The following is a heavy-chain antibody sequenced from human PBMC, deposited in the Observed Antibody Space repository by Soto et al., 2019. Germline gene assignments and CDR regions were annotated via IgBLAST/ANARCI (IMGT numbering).Heavy chain of an antibody. CDR1: GFTFSSYS. CDR3: ARDSPPRITGTTLDY. CDR2: ISSSSSTI. J-gene: IGHJ4*02. Sequence: EVQLVESGGGLVQPGGSLRLSCAASGFTFSSYSMNWVRQAPGKGLEWVSYISSSSSTIYYADSVKGRFTISRDNAKNSLYLQMNSLRAEDTAVYYCARDSPPRITGTTLDYWGQGTLVTVSS. V-gene: IGHV3-48*01. D-gene: IGHD1-20*01.